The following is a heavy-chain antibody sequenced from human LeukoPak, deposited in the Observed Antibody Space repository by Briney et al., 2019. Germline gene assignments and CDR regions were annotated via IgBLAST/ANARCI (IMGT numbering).Heavy chain of an antibody. D-gene: IGHD2-2*01. CDR1: GFTFSGYW. CDR2: INSDGSST. V-gene: IGHV3-74*01. J-gene: IGHJ6*03. Sequence: PGGSLRLSCAASGFTFSGYWIHWVRQAPGKGLVWVSRINSDGSSTSYADSVKGRFTISRDNAKKTLYLQMNSLRAEDTAVYYCARDLRGLGYCSSTSCPLGTHYYYYYMDVWGKGTTVTVSS. CDR3: ARDLRGLGYCSSTSCPLGTHYYYYYMDV.